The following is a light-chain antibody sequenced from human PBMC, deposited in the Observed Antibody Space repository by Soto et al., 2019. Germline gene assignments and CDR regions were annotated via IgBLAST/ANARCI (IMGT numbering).Light chain of an antibody. CDR1: QSLLHSDGKTY. CDR3: MQNIQLPVT. CDR2: EVS. Sequence: ILMTQTPLSLSVSPGQPASISCKSSQSLLHSDGKTYLYWYLQRPGHPPQLLIYEVSKRFSGVPDRFSGSGSGTDFTLKISRVEAEDFGVYYCMQNIQLPVTFGGGTKVEIK. V-gene: IGKV2D-29*01. J-gene: IGKJ4*01.